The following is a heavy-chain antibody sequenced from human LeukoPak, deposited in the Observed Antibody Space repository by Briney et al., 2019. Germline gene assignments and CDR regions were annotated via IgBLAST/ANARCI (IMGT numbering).Heavy chain of an antibody. V-gene: IGHV3-53*01. CDR2: IYSGGST. CDR1: GFTVSSNY. D-gene: IGHD3-16*01. CDR3: ARGGDSLGGNWFDP. Sequence: GGSLRLSCAASGFTVSSNYMGWVRQAPGKGLGWVSVIYSGGSTYYADSVKGRITISRDNAKNSLYLQMNSLTGEDTAVYYCARGGDSLGGNWFDPWGQGTLVTVSS. J-gene: IGHJ5*02.